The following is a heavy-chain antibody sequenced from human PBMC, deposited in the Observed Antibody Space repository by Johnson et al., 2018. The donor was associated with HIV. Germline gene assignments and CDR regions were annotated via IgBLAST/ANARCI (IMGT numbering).Heavy chain of an antibody. J-gene: IGHJ3*02. CDR3: ARDDIRDGKSFDI. Sequence: VQLVESGGGLVQPGGSLRLSCAASGFTFSSMHWDRQAPGKGLEWVSVITNSGSATDYAHSVKGRFTISRDNAKNSLYLQMNSLRAEDTAVYYCARDDIRDGKSFDIWGQGTMVTVSS. V-gene: IGHV3-48*03. CDR2: ITNSGSAT. CDR1: GFTFSS.